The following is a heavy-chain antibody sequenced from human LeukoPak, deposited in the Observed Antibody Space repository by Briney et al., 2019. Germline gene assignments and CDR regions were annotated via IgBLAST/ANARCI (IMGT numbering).Heavy chain of an antibody. Sequence: GGSLRLTCAASGFTFTTYAMSWVRQAPGKGLEWVSAISGRGGTTYYADSVKGRFTISRDNSKNTVSLQMNSLRAEDTAVYYCAKVRGAVAITFLDYWGQGTLVTVSS. CDR3: AKVRGAVAITFLDY. CDR1: GFTFTTYA. CDR2: ISGRGGTT. J-gene: IGHJ4*02. V-gene: IGHV3-23*01. D-gene: IGHD3-22*01.